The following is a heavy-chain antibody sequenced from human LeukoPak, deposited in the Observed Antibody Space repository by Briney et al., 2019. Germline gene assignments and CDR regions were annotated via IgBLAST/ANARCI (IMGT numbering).Heavy chain of an antibody. D-gene: IGHD2-15*01. V-gene: IGHV1-69*13. J-gene: IGHJ4*02. CDR2: IIPTFGTA. CDR1: GGTFSSYA. CDR3: ASGDVASYYFDY. Sequence: GASVKVSCTASGGTFSSYAISWVRQAPGQGLEWMGGIIPTFGTANYAQKFQGRVTITADESTSTAYMELSSLRSEDTAVYYCASGDVASYYFDYWGQGTLVTVSS.